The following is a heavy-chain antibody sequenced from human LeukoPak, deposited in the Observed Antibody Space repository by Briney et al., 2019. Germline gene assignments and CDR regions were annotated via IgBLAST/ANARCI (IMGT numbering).Heavy chain of an antibody. Sequence: GGSLRLSCAASGFTFSNYWMHWVRQAPGKGLVWVSRINSDGINTSYADSVKGRFTISRDNAKNSLFLQMNSLRAEDTAVYYCARDRGSYSLVPSSKYNYYYMDVWGKGTTVTVSS. CDR3: ARDRGSYSLVPSSKYNYYYMDV. CDR1: GFTFSNYW. CDR2: INSDGINT. D-gene: IGHD3-16*01. J-gene: IGHJ6*03. V-gene: IGHV3-74*01.